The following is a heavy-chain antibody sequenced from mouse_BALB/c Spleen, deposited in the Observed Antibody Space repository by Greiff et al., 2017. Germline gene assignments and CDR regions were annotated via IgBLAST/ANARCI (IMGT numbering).Heavy chain of an antibody. CDR3: ARSGYYGNYEGYFDV. CDR2: ISYSGST. J-gene: IGHJ1*01. V-gene: IGHV3-2*02. CDR1: GYSITSDYA. D-gene: IGHD2-1*01. Sequence: EVQLQESGPGLVKPSQSLSLTCTVTGYSITSDYAWNWIRQFPGNKLEWMGYISYSGSTSYNPSPKSRISITRDTSKNQFFLQLNSVTTEDTATYYCARSGYYGNYEGYFDVWGAGTTVTVSS.